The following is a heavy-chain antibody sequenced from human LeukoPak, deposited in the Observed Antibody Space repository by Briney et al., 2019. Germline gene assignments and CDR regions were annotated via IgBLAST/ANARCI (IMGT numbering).Heavy chain of an antibody. CDR2: YYYSGNA. J-gene: IGHJ4*02. D-gene: IGHD3-22*01. CDR3: ARVTGSSGYYAY. V-gene: IGHV4-59*08. CDR1: GVSISNYY. Sequence: SKTLSLTCSVSGVSISNYYWSWIRQPPGKGLEWIGYYYYSGNANYNPSLKSRVTISADTSKNQFSLRLFSMTASDTAVYYCARVTGSSGYYAYWGQGTLVTVSS.